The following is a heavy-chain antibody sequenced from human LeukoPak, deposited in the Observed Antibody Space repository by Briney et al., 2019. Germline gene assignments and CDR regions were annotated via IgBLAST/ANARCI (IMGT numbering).Heavy chain of an antibody. Sequence: ASVKVSCKASGYTFTTYGLSWVRQAPGQGLEWLGWISVYNVNTNYAQKLQGRVTMTTDTSTSTVYMELRSLRSDDTAVYYCARDYSGYDGFDYWGQGTLVTVSS. CDR2: ISVYNVNT. CDR1: GYTFTTYG. V-gene: IGHV1-18*01. CDR3: ARDYSGYDGFDY. D-gene: IGHD5-12*01. J-gene: IGHJ4*02.